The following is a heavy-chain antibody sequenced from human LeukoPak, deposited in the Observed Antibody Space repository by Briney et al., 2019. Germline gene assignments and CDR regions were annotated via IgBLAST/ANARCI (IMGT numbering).Heavy chain of an antibody. D-gene: IGHD4-17*01. CDR1: GFTFSSYG. J-gene: IGHJ4*02. V-gene: IGHV3-30*18. Sequence: GGSLRLSCAVSGFTFSSYGMHWVRQAPGKGLEWVAVISYDGSNKYYADSVKGRFTISRDNSKNTLYLQMNSLRAEDTAVYYCAKESYGDLYFDYWGQGTLVTVSS. CDR3: AKESYGDLYFDY. CDR2: ISYDGSNK.